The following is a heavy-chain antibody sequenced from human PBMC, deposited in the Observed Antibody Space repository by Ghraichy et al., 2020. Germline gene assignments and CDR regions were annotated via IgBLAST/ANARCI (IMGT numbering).Heavy chain of an antibody. CDR3: AKAALSGYYDS. CDR1: GFTFNTYA. V-gene: IGHV3-23*01. CDR2: ISGSGGST. J-gene: IGHJ4*02. Sequence: GGSLRLSCAASGFTFNTYAMSWVRQAPGKGLEWVSVISGSGGSTSYADSVKGRFTISRDNYKNTVFLQMDSLRAEDTAVYYCAKAALSGYYDSWGQGTLVTVSS. D-gene: IGHD3-16*01.